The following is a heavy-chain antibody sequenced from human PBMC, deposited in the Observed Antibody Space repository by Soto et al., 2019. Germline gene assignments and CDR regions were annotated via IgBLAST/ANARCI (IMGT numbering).Heavy chain of an antibody. D-gene: IGHD6-6*01. CDR2: ISGSGGST. CDR1: GFTFSSYA. V-gene: IGHV3-23*01. CDR3: ARLAPSIARSIPHEWYFDL. J-gene: IGHJ2*01. Sequence: GGSLRLSCAASGFTFSSYAMSWVRQAPGKGLECVSAISGSGGSTYYSDSVKGRFTISRDNSKKKLYLQMNSLRDEDTAVYXCARLAPSIARSIPHEWYFDLRGRRNPVPVSS.